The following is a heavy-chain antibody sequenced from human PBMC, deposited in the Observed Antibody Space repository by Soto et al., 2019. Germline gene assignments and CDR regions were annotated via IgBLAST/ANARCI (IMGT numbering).Heavy chain of an antibody. J-gene: IGHJ4*02. CDR2: IIPIFGTA. CDR3: ASGALEVATTYFDY. Sequence: GASVKVSCKASGGTFSSYAISWVRQAPGQGLEWMGGIIPIFGTANYAQKFQGRVTITADESTSTAYMELSSLRSEDTAVYYCASGALEVATTYFDYWGQGTLVTVSS. CDR1: GGTFSSYA. V-gene: IGHV1-69*13. D-gene: IGHD5-12*01.